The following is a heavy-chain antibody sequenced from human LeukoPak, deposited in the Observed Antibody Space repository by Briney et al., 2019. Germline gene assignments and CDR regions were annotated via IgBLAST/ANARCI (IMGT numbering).Heavy chain of an antibody. J-gene: IGHJ4*02. Sequence: GESLKISCKGSGYRFDNYWTGWVRQMPGKGLEWMGIIYPGDSDTRYSPSFEGQVTISADKSISTAYLHWNSLKASDTAMYYCASITMLRGGTPYSDYWGRGTLVTVSS. V-gene: IGHV5-51*01. CDR2: IYPGDSDT. CDR3: ASITMLRGGTPYSDY. D-gene: IGHD3-10*01. CDR1: GYRFDNYW.